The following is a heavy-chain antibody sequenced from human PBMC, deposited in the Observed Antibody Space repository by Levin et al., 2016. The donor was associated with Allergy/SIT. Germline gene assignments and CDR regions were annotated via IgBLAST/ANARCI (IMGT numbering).Heavy chain of an antibody. D-gene: IGHD1-1*01. Sequence: ASVKVSCKVSGYTLTELSMHWVRQAPGKGLEWMGGFDPEDGETIYAQKFQGRVTMTEDTSTDTAYMELSSLRSEDTAVYYCATARYNWNDFSRYYYYYYGMDVWGQGTTVTVSS. CDR2: FDPEDGET. J-gene: IGHJ6*02. V-gene: IGHV1-24*01. CDR1: GYTLTELS. CDR3: ATARYNWNDFSRYYYYYYGMDV.